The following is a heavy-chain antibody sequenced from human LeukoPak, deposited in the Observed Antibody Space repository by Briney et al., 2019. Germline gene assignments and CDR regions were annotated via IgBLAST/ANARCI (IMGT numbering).Heavy chain of an antibody. CDR3: ARVLERRYFDY. V-gene: IGHV1-46*01. Sequence: ASVKVSCKASGYTFTSYYMHWVRQAPGQGLEWMGIINPSGGSTSYAQKLQGRVTMTRDTSTSTVYMELSSLRSEDTAVYYCARVLERRYFDYWGQGTLVTVSS. CDR1: GYTFTSYY. J-gene: IGHJ4*02. D-gene: IGHD1-1*01. CDR2: INPSGGST.